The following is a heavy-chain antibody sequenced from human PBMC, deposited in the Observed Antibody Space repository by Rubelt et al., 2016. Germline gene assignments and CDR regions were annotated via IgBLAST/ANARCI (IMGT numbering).Heavy chain of an antibody. CDR3: TRLVEGGEPQGQGVAATSL. J-gene: IGHJ4*02. V-gene: IGHV3-73*01. Sequence: AYAASVKGRFTISRDDSKNTAYLQMNSLKTEDTAVYYCTRLVEGGEPQGQGVAATSLWGQGTLVTVSS. D-gene: IGHD1-26*01.